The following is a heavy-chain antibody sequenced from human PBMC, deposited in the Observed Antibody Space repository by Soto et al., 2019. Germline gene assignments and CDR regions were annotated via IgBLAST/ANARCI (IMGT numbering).Heavy chain of an antibody. D-gene: IGHD5-12*01. Sequence: QVQLVESGGGLVKPGGSLRLSCAASGFTFSDYYMSWIRQAPGKGLEWVSYISSSSSYTNYADSVKGRFTISRDNAKNALYLQMNSLRAEDTAVYYCARDHHRYSGYDYVDSWGQGTLVTVSS. CDR3: ARDHHRYSGYDYVDS. CDR2: ISSSSSYT. CDR1: GFTFSDYY. J-gene: IGHJ4*02. V-gene: IGHV3-11*05.